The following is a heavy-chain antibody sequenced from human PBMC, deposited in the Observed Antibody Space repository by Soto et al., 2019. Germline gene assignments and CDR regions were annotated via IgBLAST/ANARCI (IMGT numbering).Heavy chain of an antibody. Sequence: QVQLQQWGAGLLKPSETLSLSCAVYGGSFSGYYWSWIRQPPGKGLEWIGEINHSGSTNYNPSLKSRVTISVDTSKNQFSLKLSSVTAADKAVYYCARGRYCSGGTCYLASWFDPWGQGTLVTVSS. CDR2: INHSGST. D-gene: IGHD2-15*01. J-gene: IGHJ5*02. V-gene: IGHV4-34*01. CDR3: ARGRYCSGGTCYLASWFDP. CDR1: GGSFSGYY.